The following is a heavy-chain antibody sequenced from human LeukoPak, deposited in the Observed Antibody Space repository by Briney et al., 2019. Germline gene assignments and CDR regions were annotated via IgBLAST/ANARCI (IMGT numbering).Heavy chain of an antibody. CDR2: IYPDDSDI. CDR3: ARGEIVEGTTSHFDN. D-gene: IGHD1-26*01. V-gene: IGHV5-51*01. CDR1: GYSFNTYW. Sequence: GESLKISCKGSGYSFNTYWIGRVRQMPGKGLEWMGLIYPDDSDIRYSPSFQGHVTISADKSISTAYLQWSSLKASDTAMYYCARGEIVEGTTSHFDNWGQGTLVTVSS. J-gene: IGHJ4*02.